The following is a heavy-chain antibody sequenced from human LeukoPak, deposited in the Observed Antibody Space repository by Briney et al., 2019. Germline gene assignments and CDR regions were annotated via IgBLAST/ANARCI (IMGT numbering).Heavy chain of an antibody. CDR1: GGSISSGDYY. V-gene: IGHV4-30-4*08. Sequence: SETLSLTCTVSGGSISSGDYYWSWIRQPLGKGLEWIGYIYYSGSTYYNPSLKSRVTISVDTSKNQFSLKLSSVTAADTAVYYCASTYYDFWSGYDLKFDYWGQGTLVTVSS. CDR2: IYYSGST. D-gene: IGHD3-3*01. J-gene: IGHJ4*02. CDR3: ASTYYDFWSGYDLKFDY.